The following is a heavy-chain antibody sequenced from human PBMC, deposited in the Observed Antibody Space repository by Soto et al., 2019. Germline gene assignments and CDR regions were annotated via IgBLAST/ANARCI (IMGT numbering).Heavy chain of an antibody. V-gene: IGHV3-74*01. CDR2: INSDGSST. CDR3: VRTSLVVAAATREDY. Sequence: VQLVESGGGLVQPGGSLRLSCAASGFTFSSYWMHWVRQAPVKGLVWVSRINSDGSSTSYADSVKGRFTISRDNAKNTLYLQMNSLRAEDTAVYYCVRTSLVVAAATREDYWGQGTLVTVSS. CDR1: GFTFSSYW. D-gene: IGHD2-15*01. J-gene: IGHJ4*02.